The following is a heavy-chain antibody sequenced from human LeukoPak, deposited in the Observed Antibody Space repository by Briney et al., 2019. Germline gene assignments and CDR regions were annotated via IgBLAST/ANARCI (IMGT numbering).Heavy chain of an antibody. D-gene: IGHD6-13*01. CDR1: GFTFSTYW. J-gene: IGHJ4*02. CDR2: ISPDVSTT. CDR3: VRGSSTWSPLGDY. Sequence: GGSLRLSCAASGFTFSTYWMHWVRQAPGQGAGWVSRISPDVSTTTYAASVRGRFSISRDNAKNTLYMQMNSLRVDDTAVYYCVRGSSTWSPLGDYWGQGTLVTVST. V-gene: IGHV3-74*01.